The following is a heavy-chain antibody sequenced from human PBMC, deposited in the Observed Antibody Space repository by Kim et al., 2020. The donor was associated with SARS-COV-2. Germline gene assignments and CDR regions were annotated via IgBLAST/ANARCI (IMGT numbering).Heavy chain of an antibody. V-gene: IGHV1-3*01. CDR3: ASDGYDILTQ. Sequence: NTKHSQKLQGRVTMTRDTSASTAYMELRSLRSEDTAVYYCASDGYDILTQWGQGTLVTVSS. J-gene: IGHJ4*02. D-gene: IGHD3-9*01. CDR2: NT.